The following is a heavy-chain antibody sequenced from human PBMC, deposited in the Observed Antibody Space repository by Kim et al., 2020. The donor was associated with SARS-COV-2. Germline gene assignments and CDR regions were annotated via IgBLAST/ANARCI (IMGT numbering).Heavy chain of an antibody. CDR1: GGTFSSYA. D-gene: IGHD1-26*01. V-gene: IGHV1-69*13. Sequence: SVKVSCKASGGTFSSYAISWVRQAPGQGLEWMGGIIPIFGTANYAQKFQGRVTITADESTSTAYMELSSLRSEDTAVYYCARAQYSGSKFDPWGQGTLVTVSS. J-gene: IGHJ5*02. CDR3: ARAQYSGSKFDP. CDR2: IIPIFGTA.